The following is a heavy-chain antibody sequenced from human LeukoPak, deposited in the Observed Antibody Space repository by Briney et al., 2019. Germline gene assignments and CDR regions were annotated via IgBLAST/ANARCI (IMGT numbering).Heavy chain of an antibody. J-gene: IGHJ4*02. D-gene: IGHD5-24*01. CDR2: VYFGGNT. CDR1: GYSISMVYY. V-gene: IGHV4-38-2*02. CDR3: ARDNRRDGYKMFDY. Sequence: AETLSLICAVSGYSISMVYYWGWIRQPPGKGLGRIESVYFGGNTYYNPCLRSRLTMSLDTSKNQVSLTLHSETAADTAVYYCARDNRRDGYKMFDYGGEGTLLTVSS.